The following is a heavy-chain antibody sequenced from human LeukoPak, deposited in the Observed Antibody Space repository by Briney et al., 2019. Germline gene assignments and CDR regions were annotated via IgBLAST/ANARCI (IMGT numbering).Heavy chain of an antibody. D-gene: IGHD5-18*01. CDR1: GGSISIYY. CDR3: AKVDTAMVTFDY. V-gene: IGHV4-59*01. Sequence: ETLSLTCTVSGGSISIYYWSWIRQPPGKGLEWIGYIYYSGSTNYNPSLKSRVTISVDTSKNQFSLKLSSVTAADTAVYYCAKVDTAMVTFDYWGQGTLVTVSS. J-gene: IGHJ4*02. CDR2: IYYSGST.